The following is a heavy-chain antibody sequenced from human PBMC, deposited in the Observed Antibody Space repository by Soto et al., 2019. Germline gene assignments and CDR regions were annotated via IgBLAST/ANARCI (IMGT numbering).Heavy chain of an antibody. CDR1: GFTFSSYA. J-gene: IGHJ4*02. V-gene: IGHV3-30-3*01. D-gene: IGHD6-19*01. CDR2: ISYDGSNK. CDR3: ARWVGSGWFFDY. Sequence: GGSLRLSCAATGFTFSSYAMYWVRQAPGKGLEWVAVISYDGSNKYYADSVKGRFTISRDNSKNTLYLQMNSLRAEDTAVYYCARWVGSGWFFDYWGQGTLVTVSS.